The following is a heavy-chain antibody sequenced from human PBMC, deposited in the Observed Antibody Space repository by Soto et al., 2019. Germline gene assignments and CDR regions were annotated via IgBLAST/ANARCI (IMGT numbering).Heavy chain of an antibody. D-gene: IGHD4-17*01. CDR2: IYYSGST. J-gene: IGHJ2*01. Sequence: PSETLSLTCTVSGGSISSSSYYWGWIRQPPGKGLEWIGIIYYSGSTYYNPSLKSRVTISLDTSKNQFSLKLSSVTAADTAVYYCARQADYGDLYWYFDLWGRGTLVTVSS. CDR1: GGSISSSSYY. V-gene: IGHV4-39*01. CDR3: ARQADYGDLYWYFDL.